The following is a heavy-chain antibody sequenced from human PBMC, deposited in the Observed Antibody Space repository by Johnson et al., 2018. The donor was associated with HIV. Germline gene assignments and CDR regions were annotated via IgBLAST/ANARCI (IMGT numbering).Heavy chain of an antibody. J-gene: IGHJ3*02. CDR2: ISSSGSTI. CDR1: GFSFSDYY. V-gene: IGHV3-11*04. Sequence: VQLVESGGGLVQPGGSLRLSCAASGFSFSDYYMTWIRQAPGKGLEFVSYISSSGSTIYSADSVKCRFTISRDNAKNSLYLQTNSLRAEDTAVYYCARSYSSSSHDAFDIWGQGTMVTVSS. D-gene: IGHD6-6*01. CDR3: ARSYSSSSHDAFDI.